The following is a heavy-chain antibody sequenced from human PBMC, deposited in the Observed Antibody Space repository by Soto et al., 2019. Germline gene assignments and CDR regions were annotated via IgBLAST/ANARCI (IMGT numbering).Heavy chain of an antibody. D-gene: IGHD3-10*01. CDR3: ASIGYHETWTYYPKLDL. J-gene: IGHJ4*02. Sequence: EGQLVESGGGLVKPGGSLRLSCAAPGFTFVTYSMNWVRQAPGKGLEWVSSIDAISTSVYYSRSVRGRFRISRDNAKNSVFLEMTSLRDEDTAVYYCASIGYHETWTYYPKLDLWGQGIRVIVSS. CDR2: IDAISTSV. CDR1: GFTFVTYS. V-gene: IGHV3-21*01.